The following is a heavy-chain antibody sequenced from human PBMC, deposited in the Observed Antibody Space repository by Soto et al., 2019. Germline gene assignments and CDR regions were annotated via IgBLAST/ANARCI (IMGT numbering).Heavy chain of an antibody. CDR2: ISYDGIDE. D-gene: IGHD3-10*01. V-gene: IGHV3-30*18. J-gene: IGHJ1*01. CDR1: GFIFTSFG. CDR3: VKGFREMATVTPDVS. Sequence: QVQLVESGGGVVQPGTSLKLSCATSGFIFTSFGMHWLRKATGKGLEWVAVISYDGIDENYADSVKGRFAISRDKSKSTVYLHMNTLRVEDTAVYYCVKGFREMATVTPDVSWAQRILVTVS.